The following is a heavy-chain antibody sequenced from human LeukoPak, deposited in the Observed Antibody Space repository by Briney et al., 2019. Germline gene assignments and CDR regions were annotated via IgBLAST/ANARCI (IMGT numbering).Heavy chain of an antibody. CDR3: ARDQRVNYYDSSGPSY. CDR2: INPSGGST. D-gene: IGHD3-22*01. Sequence: ASVKVSCKASGYTFTSYYMHWVRQAPGQGLEWMGIINPSGGSTSYAQKFQGRVTMTRDTSTSTVYMELSSLRSEDTAVYYCARDQRVNYYDSSGPSYWGQGTLVTVSS. V-gene: IGHV1-46*01. CDR1: GYTFTSYY. J-gene: IGHJ4*02.